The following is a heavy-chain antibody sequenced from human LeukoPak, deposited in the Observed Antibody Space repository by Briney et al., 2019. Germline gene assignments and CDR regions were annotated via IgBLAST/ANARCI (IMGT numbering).Heavy chain of an antibody. CDR3: ARGLVVAGFDY. V-gene: IGHV3-21*01. J-gene: IGHJ4*02. Sequence: GGSPRLSCAASGFTFSTYNMNWVRQAPGKGLEWVSSISSSTNYMYYADSVKGRFTISRDNAKNSLYLQMNSLRAEDAAMYYCARGLVVAGFDYWGQGTLVTVSS. D-gene: IGHD6-19*01. CDR2: ISSSTNYM. CDR1: GFTFSTYN.